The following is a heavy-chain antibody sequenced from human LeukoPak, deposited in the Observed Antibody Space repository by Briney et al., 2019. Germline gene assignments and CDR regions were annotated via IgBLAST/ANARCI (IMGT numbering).Heavy chain of an antibody. J-gene: IGHJ4*02. D-gene: IGHD1-26*01. Sequence: PSETLSLTCTVSGGSISSSSYYWGWIRQPPGKGLEWIGRIYTSGSTNYNPSLKSRVTMSVDTSKNQFSLKLSSVTAADTAVYYCARDLGSGSYAPYFDYWGQGTLVTVSS. CDR1: GGSISSSSYY. V-gene: IGHV4-39*07. CDR2: IYTSGST. CDR3: ARDLGSGSYAPYFDY.